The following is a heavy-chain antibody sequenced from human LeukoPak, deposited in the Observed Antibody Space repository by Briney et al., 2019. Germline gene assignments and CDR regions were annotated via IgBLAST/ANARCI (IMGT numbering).Heavy chain of an antibody. CDR3: SRDLYVSGDYYYYMDV. D-gene: IGHD3-10*01. V-gene: IGHV3-73*01. J-gene: IGHJ6*03. CDR2: IRNKADRYAT. Sequence: PGRSLRLSCAASGFTFSGSAMHWVRQASGKGLEWVGRIRNKADRYATAYGASVRGRFTISRDDSMNTAYPQMNSLKTEDTAVYYCSRDLYVSGDYYYYMDVWGNGTTVTVSS. CDR1: GFTFSGSA.